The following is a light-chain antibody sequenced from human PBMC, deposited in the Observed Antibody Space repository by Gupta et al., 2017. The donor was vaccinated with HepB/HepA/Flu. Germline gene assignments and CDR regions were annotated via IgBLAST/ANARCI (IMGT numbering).Light chain of an antibody. V-gene: IGKV3-15*01. Sequence: EIVMTQSPATLSVSPGERATLSCRASQSVSSNLAWYQQKPGQAPRLLMYGASNRATGIPARFSGSGSGTEFTLTISSLQSEDFAVYYCQQYKNWPPLTFGGGTKVETK. CDR1: QSVSSN. CDR2: GAS. J-gene: IGKJ4*01. CDR3: QQYKNWPPLT.